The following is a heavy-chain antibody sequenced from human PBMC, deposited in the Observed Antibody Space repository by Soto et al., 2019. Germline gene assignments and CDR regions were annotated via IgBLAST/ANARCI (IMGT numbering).Heavy chain of an antibody. CDR1: GFTFSSYG. V-gene: IGHV3-33*01. CDR3: ARDWTAEYYYDSILPDY. Sequence: GGSLRLSCAASGFTFSSYGMHWVRQAPGKGLEWVAVIWYDGSNKYYADSVKGRFTISRDNSKNTLYLQMNSLRAEDTAVYYCARDWTAEYYYDSILPDYWGQGTLVTVSS. D-gene: IGHD3-22*01. CDR2: IWYDGSNK. J-gene: IGHJ4*02.